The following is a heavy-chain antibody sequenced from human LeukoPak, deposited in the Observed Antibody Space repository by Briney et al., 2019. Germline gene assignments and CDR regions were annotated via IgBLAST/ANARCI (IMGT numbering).Heavy chain of an antibody. CDR2: ITTYNGNT. V-gene: IGHV1-18*01. J-gene: IGHJ5*02. Sequence: ASVKVSCKASGYTFTSYPITWVRQAPGQGLEWMGWITTYNGNTNYAQKLQGRVTITTDTSTSTAYMDLRGLRSDDTAVYYCARGRYCSDGNCYHNWFDPWGQGTLVTVSS. D-gene: IGHD2-15*01. CDR1: GYTFTSYP. CDR3: ARGRYCSDGNCYHNWFDP.